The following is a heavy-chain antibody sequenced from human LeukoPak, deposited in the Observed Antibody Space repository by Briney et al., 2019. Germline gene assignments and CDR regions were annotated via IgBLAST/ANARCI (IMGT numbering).Heavy chain of an antibody. V-gene: IGHV3-23*01. D-gene: IGHD5-12*01. J-gene: IGHJ4*02. Sequence: SGGSLRLSCAASGFTFSSYAMSWVRQAPGKGLEWVSAISGSGGSTYYADSVKGRFTISRDNSKNTLYLQMNSLRAEDTAVYYCAREPSKWLRSLDYWGQGTLVTVSS. CDR1: GFTFSSYA. CDR3: AREPSKWLRSLDY. CDR2: ISGSGGST.